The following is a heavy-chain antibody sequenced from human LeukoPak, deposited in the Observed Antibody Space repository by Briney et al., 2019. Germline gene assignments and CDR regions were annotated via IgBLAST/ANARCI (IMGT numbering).Heavy chain of an antibody. D-gene: IGHD3-10*01. CDR1: GFTFSSYS. CDR3: ARVYYGQGAFDI. CDR2: ISSSSSYI. V-gene: IGHV3-21*01. Sequence: GGSLRLSCAASGFTFSSYSMNWVRQATGKGLEWVSSISSSSSYIFYADSVKGRFTISRDNAKNSLYLQMNSLRAEDTAVYYCARVYYGQGAFDIWGQGTMVTVSS. J-gene: IGHJ3*02.